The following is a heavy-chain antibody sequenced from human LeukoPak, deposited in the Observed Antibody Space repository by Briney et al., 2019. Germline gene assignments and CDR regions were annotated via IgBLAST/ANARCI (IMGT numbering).Heavy chain of an antibody. Sequence: ASVKVSCKASGYTFTGYYMHWVRQAPGQGLEWMGWINPNSGGTNYAQKFQGRVTMTRDTSISTAYMELSRLRSDDTAVYYCARGRTAIAAAGINWFDPWGQGTLVTVSS. CDR2: INPNSGGT. D-gene: IGHD6-25*01. CDR1: GYTFTGYY. CDR3: ARGRTAIAAAGINWFDP. J-gene: IGHJ5*02. V-gene: IGHV1-2*02.